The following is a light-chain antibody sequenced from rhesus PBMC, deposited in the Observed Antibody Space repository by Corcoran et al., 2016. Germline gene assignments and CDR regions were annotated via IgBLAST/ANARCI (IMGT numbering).Light chain of an antibody. CDR1: QGISSY. V-gene: IGKV1-28*02. J-gene: IGKJ1*01. Sequence: DIQMTQSPSSLSASVGYTVTITFRASQGISSYLNWFQQKPGKAPKLLIYDASSLESGVPSRFSGRGSGIDFTRTISSLQPDDCATYYCLQHNSYPWTFGQGTKVEIK. CDR2: DAS. CDR3: LQHNSYPWT.